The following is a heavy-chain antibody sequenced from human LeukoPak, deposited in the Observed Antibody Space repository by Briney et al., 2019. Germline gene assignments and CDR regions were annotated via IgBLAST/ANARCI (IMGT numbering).Heavy chain of an antibody. J-gene: IGHJ4*02. Sequence: PGGSLRLSCADSGSTFSSYNMNWVRQAPGKGLEWVSSISRSSNYIYYADSVKGRFTISRDNAKNSLYLQMNSLRAEDTAVYYCAKLETTPYYFDFWGQGTLVTVSS. D-gene: IGHD1-1*01. CDR1: GSTFSSYN. CDR3: AKLETTPYYFDF. CDR2: ISRSSNYI. V-gene: IGHV3-21*01.